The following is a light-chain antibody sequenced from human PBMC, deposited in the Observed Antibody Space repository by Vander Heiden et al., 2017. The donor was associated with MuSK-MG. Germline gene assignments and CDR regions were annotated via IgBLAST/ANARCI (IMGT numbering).Light chain of an antibody. CDR2: DVS. V-gene: IGLV2-14*03. CDR1: SSDVCGYNY. CDR3: SSYTSSSTYV. J-gene: IGLJ1*01. Sequence: QSALTQPASVSGSPGQSIPISCTGTSSDVCGYNYVSWYQQHPGKAPKLMIDDVSNRPSRVSNRFSGSKSGNTASLTISGLQAEDEADYYCSSYTSSSTYVFGTGTKVTVL.